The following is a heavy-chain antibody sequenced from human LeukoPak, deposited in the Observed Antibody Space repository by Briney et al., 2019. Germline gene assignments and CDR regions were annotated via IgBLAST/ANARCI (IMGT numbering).Heavy chain of an antibody. CDR1: GFTFSSYA. Sequence: GRSLRLSCAASGFTFSSYATHWVRQAPGKGLEWVSVISYDVSNKYYADSVKGRFTISRDNSKNTLYLQMDSLRAEDTAVFYCGREVWGIVGATTYFDFWGQGTLVTVFS. D-gene: IGHD1-26*01. CDR2: ISYDVSNK. CDR3: GREVWGIVGATTYFDF. V-gene: IGHV3-30-3*01. J-gene: IGHJ4*02.